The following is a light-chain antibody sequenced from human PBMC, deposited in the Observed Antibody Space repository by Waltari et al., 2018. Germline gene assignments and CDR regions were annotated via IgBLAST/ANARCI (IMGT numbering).Light chain of an antibody. CDR2: VNSDGSH. V-gene: IGLV4-69*01. CDR1: SGHSSNV. J-gene: IGLJ3*02. Sequence: QLVLTQSPSASASLGASVKLTCTLSSGHSSNVIASLQQQPEKDPRYLMKVNSDGSHSKGDEIPDRFSGSSSGAERYLTISSLQSEDEADYYCQTGGHGTWVFGGGTKLTVL. CDR3: QTGGHGTWV.